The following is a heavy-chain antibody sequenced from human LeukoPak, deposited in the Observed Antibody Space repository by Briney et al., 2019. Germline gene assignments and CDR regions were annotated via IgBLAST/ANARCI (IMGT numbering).Heavy chain of an antibody. V-gene: IGHV4-61*02. CDR2: IYTSGST. J-gene: IGHJ4*02. D-gene: IGHD6-25*01. Sequence: PSETLSLTCTVSGGSISSGSYYWSWIRQPAGKGLEWIGRIYTSGSTNYNPPLKSRVTISVDTSKNQFSLKLSSVTAADTAVYYCARGGPALFDYWGQGTLVTVSS. CDR1: GGSISSGSYY. CDR3: ARGGPALFDY.